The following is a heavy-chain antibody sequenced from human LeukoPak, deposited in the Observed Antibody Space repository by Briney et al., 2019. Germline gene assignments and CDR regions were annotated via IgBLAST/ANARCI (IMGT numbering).Heavy chain of an antibody. CDR1: GYTFTGYY. V-gene: IGHV1-2*02. CDR3: AREKRRIAARPPLYYYGMDV. D-gene: IGHD6-6*01. J-gene: IGHJ6*02. CDR2: INPNSGGT. Sequence: GASVKVSCKASGYTFTGYYMHWVRQAPGQGLEWMGWINPNSGGTNYAQKFQGRVTMTRDTSISTAYMELSRLRSDDTAVYYCAREKRRIAARPPLYYYGMDVWGQGTTVTVSS.